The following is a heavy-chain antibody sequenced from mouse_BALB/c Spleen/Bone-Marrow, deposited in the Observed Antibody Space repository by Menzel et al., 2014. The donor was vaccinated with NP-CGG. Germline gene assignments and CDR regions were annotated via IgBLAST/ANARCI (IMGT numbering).Heavy chain of an antibody. V-gene: IGHV10-1*02. J-gene: IGHJ1*01. CDR2: IRSKSNNYAT. D-gene: IGHD6-1*01. CDR3: VTSTYFDV. Sequence: DVHLVESGGGLEQPKGSLKLSCAASGFTFNTYAMNWVRQAPGKGLEWVARIRSKSNNYATYYADSVKDRFTISRDDSQSMLYLQMNNLKTEDTAMYYCVTSTYFDVWGAGTTVTVSS. CDR1: GFTFNTYA.